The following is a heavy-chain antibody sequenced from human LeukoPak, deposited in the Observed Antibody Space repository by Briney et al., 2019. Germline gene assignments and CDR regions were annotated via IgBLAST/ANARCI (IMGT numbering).Heavy chain of an antibody. J-gene: IGHJ3*02. CDR1: GYTFTSYA. CDR3: AREQWPYAFGI. CDR2: INAGNGNT. V-gene: IGHV1-3*03. Sequence: ASVKASCKASGYTFTSYAMHWVRQAPGQRLEWMGWINAGNGNTKYSQEFQGRVTITRGTSASTAYMELSSLRSEDMAVYYCAREQWPYAFGIWGQGTMVTVSS. D-gene: IGHD6-19*01.